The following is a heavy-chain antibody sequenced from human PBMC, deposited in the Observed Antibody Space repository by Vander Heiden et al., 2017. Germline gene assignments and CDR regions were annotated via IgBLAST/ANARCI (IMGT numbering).Heavy chain of an antibody. CDR3: ARDRPTNPYYYYGMDV. CDR2: INSDGSST. V-gene: IGHV3-74*01. D-gene: IGHD1-1*01. Sequence: EVQLVESGGGLVQPGGSLRLSCAAPGFTFSSYWMHWVRQAPGKGLVWVSRINSDGSSTSYADSVKGRFTISRDNAKNTLYLQMNSLRAEDTAVYYCARDRPTNPYYYYGMDVWGQGTTVTVSS. CDR1: GFTFSSYW. J-gene: IGHJ6*02.